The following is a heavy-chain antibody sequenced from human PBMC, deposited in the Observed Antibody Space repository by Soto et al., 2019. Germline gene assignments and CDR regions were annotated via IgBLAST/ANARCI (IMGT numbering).Heavy chain of an antibody. CDR3: ARLGYYYGMDV. CDR1: GDSIDSGTYY. CDR2: INYSGST. V-gene: IGHV4-39*01. Sequence: SETLSLTCSVSGDSIDSGTYYWGWIRQSPGKGLEWIGSINYSGSTYYNPSLRSRVTISVDTSKNQFSLTLTSVTAADTAVYYCARLGYYYGMDVWGQGTTVTVSS. J-gene: IGHJ6*02.